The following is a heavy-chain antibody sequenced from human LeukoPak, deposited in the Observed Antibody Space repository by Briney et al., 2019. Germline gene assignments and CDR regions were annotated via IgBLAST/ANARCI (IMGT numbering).Heavy chain of an antibody. J-gene: IGHJ6*02. Sequence: PGGSLRLSCAASGFTFNNFAMNWVRQAPGKGLEWVSSVNFRGTISYYADSVKGRFTISRDNSKNTLYLQMNSLRAEDTAVYYCAKAQTVREWSRPYYYGMDVWGQGTTVTVSS. D-gene: IGHD3-3*01. CDR1: GFTFNNFA. CDR2: VNFRGTIS. CDR3: AKAQTVREWSRPYYYGMDV. V-gene: IGHV3-23*01.